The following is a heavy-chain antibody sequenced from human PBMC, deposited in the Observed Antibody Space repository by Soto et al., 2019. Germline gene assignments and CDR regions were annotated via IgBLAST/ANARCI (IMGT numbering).Heavy chain of an antibody. D-gene: IGHD3-10*01. CDR2: VNPNNGDT. Sequence: QVQLVQSGAELKKPGASVKVSCKASGYTFSNYDMNWVRQATGQGPEWIGWVNPNNGDTGYAQKFQGRLTLTTAISTTKAYMELTSLRSDDTAIYYCAKVSRKGSAIDFDYWGQGTLITVSS. CDR1: GYTFSNYD. CDR3: AKVSRKGSAIDFDY. J-gene: IGHJ4*02. V-gene: IGHV1-8*01.